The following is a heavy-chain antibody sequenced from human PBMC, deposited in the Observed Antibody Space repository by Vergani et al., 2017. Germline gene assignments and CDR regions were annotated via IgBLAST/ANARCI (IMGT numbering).Heavy chain of an antibody. CDR2: INEDGGGK. CDR3: AKGLDDYGDYESESLAFDI. Sequence: EVQLVESGGGLVQPGGSLRLSCAASGFTFSTYWMAWVRQAPGEGLEGVASINEDGGGKFYVDSVKGRFTISRDNAINSLYLQMNSLRAEDTAVYYCAKGLDDYGDYESESLAFDIWGQGTMVTVSS. D-gene: IGHD4-17*01. J-gene: IGHJ3*02. CDR1: GFTFSTYW. V-gene: IGHV3-7*03.